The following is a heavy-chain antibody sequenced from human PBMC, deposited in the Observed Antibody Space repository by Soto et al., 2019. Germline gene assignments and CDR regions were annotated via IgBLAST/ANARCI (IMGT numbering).Heavy chain of an antibody. J-gene: IGHJ5*02. CDR1: GFTFSSYA. D-gene: IGHD1-1*01. CDR3: ATLDFETA. Sequence: PGGSLRLSCAASGFTFSSYAMSWVRQAPGKGLEWVSAISSSSSYIYYADSVKGRFTISRDNAKNSLYLQMNSLRAEDTAVYYCATLDFETAWGQGTLVTSPQ. V-gene: IGHV3-21*01. CDR2: ISSSSSYI.